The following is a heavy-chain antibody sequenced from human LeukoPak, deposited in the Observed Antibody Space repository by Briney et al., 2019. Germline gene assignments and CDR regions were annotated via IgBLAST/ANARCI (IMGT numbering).Heavy chain of an antibody. D-gene: IGHD2-15*01. CDR1: GFTFSSYS. CDR2: ISSSSSTI. J-gene: IGHJ4*02. Sequence: GGSLRLSCAASGFTFSSYSMNWVRQAPGKGLEWVSYISSSSSTIYYADSVKGRFTISRDNAKNSLYLQMNSLRAEDTAVYYCARSGSRAYFDYWGQGTLVTVSS. CDR3: ARSGSRAYFDY. V-gene: IGHV3-48*01.